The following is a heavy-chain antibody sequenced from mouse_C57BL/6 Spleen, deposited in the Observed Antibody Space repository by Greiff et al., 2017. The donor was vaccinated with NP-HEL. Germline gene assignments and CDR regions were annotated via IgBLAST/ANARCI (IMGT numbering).Heavy chain of an antibody. D-gene: IGHD2-5*01. Sequence: VQLQQPGAELVKPGASVKMSCKASGYTFTSYWITWVKQRPGQGLEWIGDIYPGSGSTNYNEKFKGKATLTVDTSSSTAYMQLSSLTSEDSAVYYCASDRYYSNWAYWGQGTLVTVSA. J-gene: IGHJ3*01. CDR3: ASDRYYSNWAY. CDR2: IYPGSGST. V-gene: IGHV1-55*01. CDR1: GYTFTSYW.